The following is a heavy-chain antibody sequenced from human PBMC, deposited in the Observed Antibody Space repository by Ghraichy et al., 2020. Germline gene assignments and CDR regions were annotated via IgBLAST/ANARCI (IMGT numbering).Heavy chain of an antibody. D-gene: IGHD3-16*01. CDR1: GYTFTGHY. CDR2: LNPSSGAT. J-gene: IGHJ4*01. V-gene: IGHV1-2*02. Sequence: ASVKVSCKTSGYTFTGHYMHWVRQAPGQGLEWMGWLNPSSGATNYAQRFQGRVTMTSDTSITTAYMELSRLGFDDTAVYYCVGGAVDYWGQGTHVTVSS. CDR3: VGGAVDY.